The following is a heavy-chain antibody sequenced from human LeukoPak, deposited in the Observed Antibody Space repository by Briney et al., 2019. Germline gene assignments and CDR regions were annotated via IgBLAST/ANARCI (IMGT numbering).Heavy chain of an antibody. Sequence: GGSLRPSCAASGFTFSSYAMSWVRQAPGKGLEWVSAISGSGGSTYYADSVKGRFTISRDNSKNTLYLQMNSLRAEDTAVYYCAKDTGYDSSGYYYVVGGMDVWGQGTTVTVSS. J-gene: IGHJ6*02. CDR1: GFTFSSYA. CDR3: AKDTGYDSSGYYYVVGGMDV. CDR2: ISGSGGST. D-gene: IGHD3-22*01. V-gene: IGHV3-23*01.